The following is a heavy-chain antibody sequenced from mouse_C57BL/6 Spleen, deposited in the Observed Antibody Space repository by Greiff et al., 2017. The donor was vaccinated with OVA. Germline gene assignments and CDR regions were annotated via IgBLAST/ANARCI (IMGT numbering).Heavy chain of an antibody. CDR3: ARNEVVAIDY. J-gene: IGHJ2*01. D-gene: IGHD1-1*01. CDR2: IYPGDGDT. Sequence: QVQLQQSGPELVKPGASVKISCKASGYAFSSSWMNWVKQRPGKGLEWIGRIYPGDGDTNYNGKFKGKATLTADKSSSTAYMQLSSLTSEDSAVYFCARNEVVAIDYWGQGTTLTVSS. V-gene: IGHV1-82*01. CDR1: GYAFSSSW.